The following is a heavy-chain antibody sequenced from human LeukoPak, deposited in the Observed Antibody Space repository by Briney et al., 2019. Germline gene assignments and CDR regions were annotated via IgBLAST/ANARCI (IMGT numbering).Heavy chain of an antibody. J-gene: IGHJ4*02. V-gene: IGHV3-30*18. Sequence: PGGSLRLSCAASGFTFSSYGMHWVRQAPGKGLEWVAVISYDGSNKYYADSVKGRFTISRDNSKNTLYLQMNSLRAEDTAVYYCAKDGTVVTPGLADYFDYWGQGTLVTVSS. CDR1: GFTFSSYG. CDR3: AKDGTVVTPGLADYFDY. CDR2: ISYDGSNK. D-gene: IGHD4-23*01.